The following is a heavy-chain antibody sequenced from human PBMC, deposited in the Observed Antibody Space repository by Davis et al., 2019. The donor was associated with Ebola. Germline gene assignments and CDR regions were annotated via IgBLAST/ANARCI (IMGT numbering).Heavy chain of an antibody. CDR3: ARGDNNYLYGYYYYGMDV. CDR2: INPKSGDT. CDR1: GYTFTDYY. D-gene: IGHD4-11*01. V-gene: IGHV1-2*02. Sequence: AASVKVSCKATGYTFTDYYMHWVRQAPGQGLEWMGWINPKSGDTNYAQIFQGRVTMTRDTSMNTAYMELSSLRSEDTAVYYCARGDNNYLYGYYYYGMDVWGQGTTVTVSS. J-gene: IGHJ6*02.